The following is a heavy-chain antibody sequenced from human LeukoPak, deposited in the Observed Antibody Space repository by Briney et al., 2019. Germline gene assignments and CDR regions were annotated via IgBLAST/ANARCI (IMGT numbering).Heavy chain of an antibody. V-gene: IGHV3-48*03. J-gene: IGHJ4*02. Sequence: GGSLRLSCAASGFTFSSYEMNWVRQAPGKGLEWISYISTAGSTKYYAESVKGRFTISRDNAKDSLYLQMNSLRVEDTAVYFCARGGPARSWVYWGQGTLVTVSS. D-gene: IGHD2-2*01. CDR2: ISTAGSTK. CDR3: ARGGPARSWVY. CDR1: GFTFSSYE.